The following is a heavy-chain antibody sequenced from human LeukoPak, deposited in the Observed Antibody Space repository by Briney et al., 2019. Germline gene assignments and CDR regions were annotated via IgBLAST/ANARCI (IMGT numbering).Heavy chain of an antibody. Sequence: ASVKVSCKASGYTFTSYDINWVRQATGQGLEWMGWMNPNSGGTNYAQKFQGRVTMTRDTSISTAYMELSRLRSDDTAVYYCARVRIEYYYYGMDVWGQGTTVTVSS. V-gene: IGHV1-2*02. CDR2: MNPNSGGT. CDR3: ARVRIEYYYYGMDV. J-gene: IGHJ6*02. CDR1: GYTFTSYD.